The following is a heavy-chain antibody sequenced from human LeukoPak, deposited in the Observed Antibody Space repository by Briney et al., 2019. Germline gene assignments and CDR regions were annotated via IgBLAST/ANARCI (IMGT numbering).Heavy chain of an antibody. CDR1: GDSVSSNSAA. D-gene: IGHD3-10*01. CDR2: TYYRSKWYN. CDR3: ARDRWIYGSGSYRRSAFDI. Sequence: SQTLSLTCAISGDSVSSNSAAWNWIRQSPSRGLEWLGRTYYRSKWYNDYAVSVKSRITINPDTSKNQFSLQLNSVTPEDTAVYYCARDRWIYGSGSYRRSAFDIWGQGTMVTVSS. J-gene: IGHJ3*02. V-gene: IGHV6-1*01.